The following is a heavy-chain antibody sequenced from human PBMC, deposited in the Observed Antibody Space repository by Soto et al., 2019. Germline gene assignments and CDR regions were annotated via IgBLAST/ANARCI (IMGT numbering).Heavy chain of an antibody. J-gene: IGHJ4*02. CDR1: GFTFSSYS. CDR3: ARASDEGYSYGYGHPKAFDY. CDR2: ISSSSSTI. V-gene: IGHV3-48*01. D-gene: IGHD5-18*01. Sequence: PGGSLRLSCAASGFTFSSYSMNWVRQAPGKGLEWVSYISSSSSTIYYADSVKGRFTISRDNAKNSLYLQMNSLRSEDTAVFYCARASDEGYSYGYGHPKAFDYWGQGTLVTVSS.